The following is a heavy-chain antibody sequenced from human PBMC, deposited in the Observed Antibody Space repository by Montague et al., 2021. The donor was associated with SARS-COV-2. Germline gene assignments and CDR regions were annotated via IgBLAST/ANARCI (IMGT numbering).Heavy chain of an antibody. CDR2: ISSSGSTL. J-gene: IGHJ4*02. D-gene: IGHD3-10*01. CDR1: GFTFSSYE. CDR3: AREEDSHGSGTLDY. V-gene: IGHV3-48*03. Sequence: SLRLSCAASGFTFSSYEMNWVRQAPGKGLEWVSYISSSGSTLYHADSVRGRFTISRDNARDSVYLQMNSLRAEDTAVYYRAREEDSHGSGTLDYWGQGTLVTVSS.